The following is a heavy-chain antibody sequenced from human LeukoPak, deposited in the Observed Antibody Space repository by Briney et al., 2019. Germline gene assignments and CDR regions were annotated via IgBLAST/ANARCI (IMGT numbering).Heavy chain of an antibody. D-gene: IGHD2-2*01. Sequence: SETLSLTCTVPVGSISSSYSCWIWHPPRKGLGRMWYIYYSGSTTYNPHLKSRVTISVDTSKNQFSLQLSSVTAADTAVYYCARHSGDIVVVPAAPLYYWGQGTLVTVSS. CDR1: VGSISSSY. J-gene: IGHJ4*02. CDR3: ARHSGDIVVVPAAPLYY. V-gene: IGHV4-59*08. CDR2: IYYSGST.